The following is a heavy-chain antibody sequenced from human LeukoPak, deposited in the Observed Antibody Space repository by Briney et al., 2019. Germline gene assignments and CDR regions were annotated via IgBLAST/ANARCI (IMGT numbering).Heavy chain of an antibody. CDR1: GFTFSSYA. Sequence: PGGSLRLSCAASGFTFSSYAMHWVRQAPGKGLEWVAVISYDGSNKYYADSVKGRFTISRDNSKNTLYLQMNSLRAEDTAVYYCAREDPIAAASPEVCYGMDVWGQGTTVTVSS. D-gene: IGHD6-13*01. V-gene: IGHV3-30*04. CDR3: AREDPIAAASPEVCYGMDV. CDR2: ISYDGSNK. J-gene: IGHJ6*02.